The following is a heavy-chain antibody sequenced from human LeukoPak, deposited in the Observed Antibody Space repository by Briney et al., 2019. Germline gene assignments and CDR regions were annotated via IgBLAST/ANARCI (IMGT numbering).Heavy chain of an antibody. J-gene: IGHJ4*02. V-gene: IGHV3-23*01. CDR3: AKSGYNRFDY. CDR2: ISSTGGTT. CDR1: GITFSSYG. Sequence: PGGSLRLSCAASGITFSSYGMSWVRQAPGKGLEWVSSISSTGGTTYYADSVKGRFTISRDNSKNTLYLQMNSLRAEDTAIYYCAKSGYNRFDYWGQGILVTVSS. D-gene: IGHD5-24*01.